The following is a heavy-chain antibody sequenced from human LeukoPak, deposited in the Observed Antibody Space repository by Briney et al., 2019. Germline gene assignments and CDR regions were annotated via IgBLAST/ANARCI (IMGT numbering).Heavy chain of an antibody. D-gene: IGHD3-22*01. J-gene: IGHJ4*02. Sequence: PSETLSLTCTVSGGSISSGDYYWSWIRQPPGKGLEWIEYIYYSGSTYYNPSLKSRVTISVDTSKNQFSLKLSSVTAADTAVYYCAVRHYYDSSGPPDYWGQGTLVTVSS. CDR3: AVRHYYDSSGPPDY. CDR1: GGSISSGDYY. V-gene: IGHV4-30-4*08. CDR2: IYYSGST.